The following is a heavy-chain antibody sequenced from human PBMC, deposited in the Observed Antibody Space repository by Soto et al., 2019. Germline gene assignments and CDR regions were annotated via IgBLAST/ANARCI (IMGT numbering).Heavy chain of an antibody. D-gene: IGHD3-22*01. Sequence: ASVKVSCKASGYTFTSYYMHWVRQAPGQGLEWMGIINPSGGSTSYAQKFQGRVTMTRDTSTSTVYMELSSLRSEDTAVYHCAQSSDYDSSPSFAMAAWGQGTTVTVSS. V-gene: IGHV1-46*01. CDR3: AQSSDYDSSPSFAMAA. CDR1: GYTFTSYY. J-gene: IGHJ6*02. CDR2: INPSGGST.